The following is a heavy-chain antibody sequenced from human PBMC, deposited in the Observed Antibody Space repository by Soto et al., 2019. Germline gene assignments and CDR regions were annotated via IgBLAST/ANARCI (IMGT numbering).Heavy chain of an antibody. V-gene: IGHV2-26*01. D-gene: IGHD1-26*01. CDR1: GFSLSKARMG. Sequence: KESGPVLVKPTETLTLTCTVSGFSLSKARMGVSWIRPPPGKALEWLAHIFWNDERSYNTSLKSRLTISRDTSKSQVVLTMTSVDPVDTGTYFCARALREGLPIYYFDSWGQGALVTVSS. CDR3: ARALREGLPIYYFDS. J-gene: IGHJ4*02. CDR2: IFWNDER.